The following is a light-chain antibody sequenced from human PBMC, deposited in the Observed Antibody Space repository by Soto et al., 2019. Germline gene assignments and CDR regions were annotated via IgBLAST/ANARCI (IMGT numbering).Light chain of an antibody. Sequence: EIVLTQSPGTLSLSPGERATLSCRASQSVSRSYLAWYQQKPGQAPRLLIYGASSRATGIPDRFSGSGSGTDFTLTISRLEPEDFAVYYCQQYGSSPWTFGQGTTGDIK. CDR3: QQYGSSPWT. J-gene: IGKJ1*01. V-gene: IGKV3-20*01. CDR1: QSVSRSY. CDR2: GAS.